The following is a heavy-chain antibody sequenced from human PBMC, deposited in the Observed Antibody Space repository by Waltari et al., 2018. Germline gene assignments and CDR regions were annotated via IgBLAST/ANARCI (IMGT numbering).Heavy chain of an antibody. V-gene: IGHV4-34*01. CDR1: GESFSGYY. D-gene: IGHD3-16*01. CDR3: ARRGGLPDYYYYYMDV. J-gene: IGHJ6*03. Sequence: QVQLQQWGAGLLKPSETLSLTCAVYGESFSGYYWSWIRQPPGKGLEWIGEINHSGSTNNNPSLNSRVTMSVDTSKNQFSLKLGSVTAADTAVYYCARRGGLPDYYYYYMDVWGKGTTVTISS. CDR2: INHSGST.